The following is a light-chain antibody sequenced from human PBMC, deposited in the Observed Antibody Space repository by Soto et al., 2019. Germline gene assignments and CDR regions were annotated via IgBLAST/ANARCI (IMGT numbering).Light chain of an antibody. V-gene: IGKV3-20*01. Sequence: GLTQSPGTLSLSPGERATLSCRASQSVSSYLAWYQQKPGQAPRLLIYGVSNRATGIPDRFSGSGSGTDFTLTISRLEPGDFAVYYCQQYVTSPPTFGRGTKV. J-gene: IGKJ4*01. CDR3: QQYVTSPPT. CDR1: QSVSSY. CDR2: GVS.